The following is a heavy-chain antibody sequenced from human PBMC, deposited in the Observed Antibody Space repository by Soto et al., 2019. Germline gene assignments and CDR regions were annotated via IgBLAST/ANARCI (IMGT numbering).Heavy chain of an antibody. CDR2: VYHSGNT. Sequence: QVQLQESGPGLVKPSGTLSLNCTVSGGSVSSSHWWSWVRQPPGKGLEWIGEVYHSGNTNYNPSLKSRVTISVDKPNNQFSLKVTSVTAADTAVYYCATISDSSGYYTSHYWGQGTLVTVSS. V-gene: IGHV4-4*02. J-gene: IGHJ4*02. CDR3: ATISDSSGYYTSHY. D-gene: IGHD3-22*01. CDR1: GGSVSSSHW.